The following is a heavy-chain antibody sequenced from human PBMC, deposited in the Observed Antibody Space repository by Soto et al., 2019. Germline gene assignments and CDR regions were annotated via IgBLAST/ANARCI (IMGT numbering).Heavy chain of an antibody. D-gene: IGHD3-16*01. Sequence: SDTLYRSCTASGGCISSSDCGWIRQPAGKGLKWIGRMFPGGSHNYNPSLESRVTMSVDTSRNQISLRLKSVIAADTAVYYCARDYTTVAGIADVWGQRTTVTVYS. CDR1: GGCISSSD. CDR2: MFPGGSH. V-gene: IGHV4-4*07. J-gene: IGHJ6*02. CDR3: ARDYTTVAGIADV.